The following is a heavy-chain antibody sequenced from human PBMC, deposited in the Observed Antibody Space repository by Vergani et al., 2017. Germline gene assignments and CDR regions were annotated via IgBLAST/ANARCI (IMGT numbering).Heavy chain of an antibody. CDR1: GFTFSSYW. J-gene: IGHJ6*02. CDR2: IKQDGSEK. CDR3: ASWGYGDYVHYYYGMDV. V-gene: IGHV3-7*01. Sequence: EVQLVESGGGLVQPGGSLRLSCAASGFTFSSYWMSWVRQAPGKGLEWVANIKQDGSEKYYVDSVKGRFTISRDNAKNSLYLQMNSLRAEDTAVYYCASWGYGDYVHYYYGMDVWGQATTVTVSS. D-gene: IGHD4-17*01.